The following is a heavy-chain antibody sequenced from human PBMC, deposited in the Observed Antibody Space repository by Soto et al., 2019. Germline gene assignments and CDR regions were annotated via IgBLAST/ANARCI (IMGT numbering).Heavy chain of an antibody. CDR3: ARTAWELHAFDI. J-gene: IGHJ3*02. V-gene: IGHV3-23*01. CDR2: ISGSGGST. Sequence: EVQLLESGGGLVQPGGSLRLSCAASGFTFSSYAMSWVRQAPGKGLEWVSAISGSGGSTYYADSVKGRFTISRDNSKNTLYLKMNSLRAEDTAVYYCARTAWELHAFDIWGQGTMVTVSS. D-gene: IGHD1-26*01. CDR1: GFTFSSYA.